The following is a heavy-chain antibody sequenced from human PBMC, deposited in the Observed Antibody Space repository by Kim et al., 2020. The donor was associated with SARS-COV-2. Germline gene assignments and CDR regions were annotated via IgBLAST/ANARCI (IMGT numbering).Heavy chain of an antibody. CDR3: AKDMPYSGYGVDI. J-gene: IGHJ6*02. Sequence: GGSLRLSCAASGFTFDDYSMHWVRQAPGKGLEWVSVINWDGTDTQYADSVKGRFTISRDNSKKSLYLQMNSLRSEDAALYYCAKDMPYSGYGVDIWGQGTTVIVSS. CDR2: INWDGTDT. D-gene: IGHD5-12*01. V-gene: IGHV3-43*01. CDR1: GFTFDDYS.